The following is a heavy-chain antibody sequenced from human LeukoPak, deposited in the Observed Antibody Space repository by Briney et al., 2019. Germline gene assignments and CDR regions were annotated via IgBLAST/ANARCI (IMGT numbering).Heavy chain of an antibody. CDR2: IYTSGST. V-gene: IGHV4-61*02. D-gene: IGHD1-26*01. CDR3: ARAHRYSGTRYYFDY. J-gene: IGHJ4*02. CDR1: GGSISSGSYY. Sequence: SQTLSLTCTVSGGSISSGSYYWGWIRQPAGKGLEWIERIYTSGSTNYNPSLKSRVTISVDTSKNQFSLKLSSVTAADTAVYYCARAHRYSGTRYYFDYWGQGTLVTVSS.